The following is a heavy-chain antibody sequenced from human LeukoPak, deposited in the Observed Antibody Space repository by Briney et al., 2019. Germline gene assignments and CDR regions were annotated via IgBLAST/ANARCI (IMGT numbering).Heavy chain of an antibody. J-gene: IGHJ4*02. V-gene: IGHV4-34*01. CDR3: ARGPSKYYFDY. CDR2: INHSGST. D-gene: IGHD3-3*02. CDR1: GGSFSGYY. Sequence: NPSETLSLTCAVYGGSFSGYYWSWIRQPPGKGLEWIGEINHSGSTNYNPSLKSRVTISVDTSKNQFSLKLSSVTAADTAVYYCARGPSKYYFDYWGQGTLVTVSS.